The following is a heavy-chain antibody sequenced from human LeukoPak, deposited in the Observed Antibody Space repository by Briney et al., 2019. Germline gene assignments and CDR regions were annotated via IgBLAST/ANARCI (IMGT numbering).Heavy chain of an antibody. CDR2: IIPIFGTA. CDR3: AIGTLVVVVAARGFDY. CDR1: GGTFSSYA. Sequence: SVKVSCKASGGTFSSYAISWVRQAPGQGLEWMGGIIPIFGTANYAQKFQGRVTMTADESTSTAYMELSSLRSEDTAVYYCAIGTLVVVVAARGFDYWGQGTLVTVSS. D-gene: IGHD2-15*01. V-gene: IGHV1-69*13. J-gene: IGHJ4*02.